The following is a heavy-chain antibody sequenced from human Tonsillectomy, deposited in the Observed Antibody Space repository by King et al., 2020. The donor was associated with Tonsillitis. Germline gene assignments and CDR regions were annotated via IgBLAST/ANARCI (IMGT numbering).Heavy chain of an antibody. CDR2: IYHSGST. CDR1: GYSIRSGYY. D-gene: IGHD4-11*01. V-gene: IGHV4-38-2*02. Sequence: QLQESGPGLVKPSETLSLTCTVSGYSIRSGYYWGWIRQHPGKGLEWIGSIYHSGSTYYNPSLKSRVTISVDTSKKQFSLKLSSVTAADTAVYYCARPTAEYYFDYWGQGTLVTVSS. CDR3: ARPTAEYYFDY. J-gene: IGHJ4*02.